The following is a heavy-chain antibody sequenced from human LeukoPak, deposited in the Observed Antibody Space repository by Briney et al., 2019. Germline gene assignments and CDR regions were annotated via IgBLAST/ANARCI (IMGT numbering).Heavy chain of an antibody. CDR1: GGSISSGGYY. CDR2: IYYSGST. CDR3: AREMAGRYDAFDI. J-gene: IGHJ3*02. Sequence: SETLSLTCTVSGGSISSGGYYWSWIRQHPGKGLEWIGYIYYSGSTYYNPSLKSRVTISVDTSKNQFSLKLSSVTAADTAVYYCAREMAGRYDAFDIWGQGTMVTVSS. V-gene: IGHV4-31*03. D-gene: IGHD6-19*01.